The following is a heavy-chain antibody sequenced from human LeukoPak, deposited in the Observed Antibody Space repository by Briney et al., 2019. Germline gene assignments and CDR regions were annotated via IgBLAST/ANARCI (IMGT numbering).Heavy chain of an antibody. CDR3: AREAYCSGGSCYYFDY. CDR2: ISSGSNYI. CDR1: VFTISSYT. D-gene: IGHD2-15*01. J-gene: IGHJ4*02. V-gene: IGHV3-21*03. Sequence: GGSLRLSCAASVFTISSYTMNWVRQAPGKGLEWVSSISSGSNYIYYADSLKGRFTISRDNARNSLYLQMNSLRAEDTAVYYCAREAYCSGGSCYYFDYWGQGTLVTVSS.